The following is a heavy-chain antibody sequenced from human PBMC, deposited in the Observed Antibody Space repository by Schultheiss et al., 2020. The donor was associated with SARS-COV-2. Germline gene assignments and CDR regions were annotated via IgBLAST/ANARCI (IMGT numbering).Heavy chain of an antibody. V-gene: IGHV1-18*01. CDR3: ARAPASLGYCSSTSCYDMDV. CDR2: ISAYNGNT. CDR1: GYTFTSYG. Sequence: ASVKVSCKASGYTFTSYGISWVRQAPGQGLEWMGWISAYNGNTNYAQKLQGRVTMTTDTSTSTAYMELRSLRSDDTAVYYCARAPASLGYCSSTSCYDMDVWGKGTTVTVSS. D-gene: IGHD2-2*01. J-gene: IGHJ6*03.